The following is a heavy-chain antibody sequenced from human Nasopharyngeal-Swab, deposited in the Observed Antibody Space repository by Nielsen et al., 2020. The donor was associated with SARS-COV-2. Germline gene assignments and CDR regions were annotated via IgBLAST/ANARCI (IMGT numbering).Heavy chain of an antibody. CDR1: GFTFSFYT. Sequence: GGSLRLSCAASGFTFSFYTMHWVRQAPGKGLEVVASISWYSNYLFYAESVTGRFTISRDNAKNSLFLHMSGLRAEDTAVYYCARVGEYSRFGDYWGQGTLLTVSS. CDR3: ARVGEYSRFGDY. CDR2: ISWYSNYL. D-gene: IGHD6-13*01. J-gene: IGHJ4*02. V-gene: IGHV3-21*01.